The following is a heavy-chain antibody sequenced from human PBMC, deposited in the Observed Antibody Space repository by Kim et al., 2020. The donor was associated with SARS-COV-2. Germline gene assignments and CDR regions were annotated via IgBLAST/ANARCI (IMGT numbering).Heavy chain of an antibody. J-gene: IGHJ6*02. D-gene: IGHD6-19*01. CDR1: GGSISSSSYY. CDR2: IYYSGST. Sequence: SETLSLTCTVSGGSISSSSYYWGWIRQPPGKGLEWIGSIYYSGSTYYNPSLKRRVTISVDTSKNQFSLKLSSVTAADTAVYYCARRLGGWRNYGMDVWRQGTTVTVSS. CDR3: ARRLGGWRNYGMDV. V-gene: IGHV4-39*01.